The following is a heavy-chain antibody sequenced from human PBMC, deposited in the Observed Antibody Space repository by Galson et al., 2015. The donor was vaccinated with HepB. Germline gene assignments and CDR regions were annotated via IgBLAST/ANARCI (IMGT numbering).Heavy chain of an antibody. CDR2: ISYDGSNK. V-gene: IGHV3-30-3*01. CDR1: GFTFSSYA. CDR3: ARVGIQLWLREWGWFDP. Sequence: SLRLSCAASGFTFSSYAMHWVRQAPGKGLEWVAVISYDGSNKYYADSVKGRFTISRDNSKNTLYLQMNSLRAEDTAVYYCARVGIQLWLREWGWFDPWGQGTLVTVSS. D-gene: IGHD5-18*01. J-gene: IGHJ5*02.